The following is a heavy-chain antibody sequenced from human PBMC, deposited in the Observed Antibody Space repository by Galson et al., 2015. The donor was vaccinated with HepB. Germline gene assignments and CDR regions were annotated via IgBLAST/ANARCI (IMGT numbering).Heavy chain of an antibody. CDR3: RGFGVVINY. CDR1: GFSFSNYG. Sequence: SLRLSCAASGFSFSNYGMHWVRQAPGKGLEYVSAIGSSGGSTNYADSVKGRFIISRDNSKNTLYLQMSSLTAEDTAVYYCRGFGVVINYWGQGTLVTVFS. V-gene: IGHV3-64D*06. J-gene: IGHJ4*02. CDR2: IGSSGGST. D-gene: IGHD3-3*01.